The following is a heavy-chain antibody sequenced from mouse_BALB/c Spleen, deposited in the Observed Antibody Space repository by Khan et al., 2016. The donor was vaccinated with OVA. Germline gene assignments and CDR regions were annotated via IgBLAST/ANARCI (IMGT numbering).Heavy chain of an antibody. Sequence: VRLQQSGAELAKPGASVKMSCKASGYTFINYWILWVKQRPGQGLEWIGRIDPANGNTKYDPKFQGKATITADTSSNTAYLQLSSLTSEDTAVYYCARINVWGQGTTLTVSS. CDR3: ARINV. J-gene: IGHJ2*01. CDR1: GYTFINYW. V-gene: IGHV14-3*02. CDR2: IDPANGNT.